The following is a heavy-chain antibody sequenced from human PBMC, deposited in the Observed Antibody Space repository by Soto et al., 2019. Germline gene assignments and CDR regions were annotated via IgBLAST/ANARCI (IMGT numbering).Heavy chain of an antibody. CDR1: GYSFTSYW. V-gene: IGHV5-51*01. J-gene: IGHJ6*03. Sequence: PGESLKISCKGSGYSFTSYWIGWVRQMPGKGLEWMGIIYPGDSDTRYSPSFQGQVTISADKSISTAYLQWSSLKASDTAMYYCARLSEYQLLSYYYMDVWGKGTTVTVSS. CDR2: IYPGDSDT. D-gene: IGHD2-2*01. CDR3: ARLSEYQLLSYYYMDV.